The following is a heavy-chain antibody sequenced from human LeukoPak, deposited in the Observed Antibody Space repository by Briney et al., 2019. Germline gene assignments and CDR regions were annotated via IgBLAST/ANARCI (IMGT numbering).Heavy chain of an antibody. Sequence: GGSLRFSCAAAGFTFSNYPMSWVRQAPGKGLEWVSGIGAGGGSTYYADSVKGRFTISRENSKNTLHLQMNSLRAEDTAVYYCAKEGHGFFRGSDAWGQGPLVTVSS. CDR3: AKEGHGFFRGSDA. CDR1: GFTFSNYP. D-gene: IGHD3-3*01. V-gene: IGHV3-23*01. CDR2: IGAGGGST. J-gene: IGHJ5*02.